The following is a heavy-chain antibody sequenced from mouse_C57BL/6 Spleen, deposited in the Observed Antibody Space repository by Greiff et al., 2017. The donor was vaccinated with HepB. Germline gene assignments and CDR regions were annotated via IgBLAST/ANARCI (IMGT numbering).Heavy chain of an antibody. CDR2: INPYNGGT. J-gene: IGHJ1*03. CDR3: ARRSDYYGSSSWYFDV. CDR1: GYTFTDYY. Sequence: EVQLQQSGPVLVKPGASVKMSCKASGYTFTDYYMNWVKQSHGKSLEWIGVINPYNGGTSYNQKFKGKATLTVDKSSSTAYMELNSLTSEDSAVYYCARRSDYYGSSSWYFDVWGTGTTVTVSS. V-gene: IGHV1-19*01. D-gene: IGHD1-1*01.